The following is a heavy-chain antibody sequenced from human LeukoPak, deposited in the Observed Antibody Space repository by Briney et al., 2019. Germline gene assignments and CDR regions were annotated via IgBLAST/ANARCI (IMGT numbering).Heavy chain of an antibody. V-gene: IGHV3-48*01. Sequence: GGSLRLSCAASGFTFSSYSMNWVRQAPGKGLEWVSYISSSSSTIYYADSVKGRFTISRDNAKSSLYLQMNSLRAEDTAVYYCARDLPRDGDYVYYYGMDVWGQGTTVTVSS. J-gene: IGHJ6*02. CDR2: ISSSSSTI. CDR1: GFTFSSYS. CDR3: ARDLPRDGDYVYYYGMDV. D-gene: IGHD4-17*01.